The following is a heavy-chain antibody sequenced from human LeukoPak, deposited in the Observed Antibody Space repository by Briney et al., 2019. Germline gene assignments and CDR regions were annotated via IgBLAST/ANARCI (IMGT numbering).Heavy chain of an antibody. J-gene: IGHJ5*02. CDR2: TYYRSKWYN. V-gene: IGHV6-1*01. Sequence: SQTLSLTCAISGDSVSSNSAAWNWIRQSPSRGLEWLGRTYYRSKWYNDYAVSVKSRITINPDTSKNQFSLQLNSVTPEDTAVYYCAREPLKGVVVIAIRNWFDPWGQGTLVTVSS. CDR1: GDSVSSNSAA. D-gene: IGHD2-21*01. CDR3: AREPLKGVVVIAIRNWFDP.